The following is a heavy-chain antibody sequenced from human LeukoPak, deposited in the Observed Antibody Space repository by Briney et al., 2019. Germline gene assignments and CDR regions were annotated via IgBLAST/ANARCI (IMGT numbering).Heavy chain of an antibody. Sequence: ASVKVSCKASGYTFTSYAMHWVRQALGQRLEWMGWINAGNGNTKYSQKFQGRVTITRDTSASTAYMELSSLRSEDTAVYYCARDLYGDYNYWYFDLWGRGTLVTVSS. CDR2: INAGNGNT. CDR3: ARDLYGDYNYWYFDL. V-gene: IGHV1-3*01. CDR1: GYTFTSYA. D-gene: IGHD4-17*01. J-gene: IGHJ2*01.